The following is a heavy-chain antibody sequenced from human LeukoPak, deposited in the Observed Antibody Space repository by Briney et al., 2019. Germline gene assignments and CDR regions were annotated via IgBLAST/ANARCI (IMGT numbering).Heavy chain of an antibody. CDR3: ARHPHIAMVGDFDY. D-gene: IGHD4/OR15-4a*01. J-gene: IGHJ4*02. V-gene: IGHV4-61*05. Sequence: SETLSLTCTVSGGSISSSSYYWSWIRQPPGKGLEWIGYIYYSGSTNYNPSLKSRVTISVDTSKNQFSLKLSSVTAADTAVYYCARHPHIAMVGDFDYWGQGTLVTVSS. CDR1: GGSISSSSYY. CDR2: IYYSGST.